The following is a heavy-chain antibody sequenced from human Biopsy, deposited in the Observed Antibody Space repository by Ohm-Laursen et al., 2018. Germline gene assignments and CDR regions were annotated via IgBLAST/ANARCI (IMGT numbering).Heavy chain of an antibody. J-gene: IGHJ4*02. CDR2: ISDSGST. Sequence: GTLSLTCAVSGGSISSFYWTWIRQPPGKGPEWIGDISDSGSTNYKPSLKSRVIISVDTSKNQFLLNLSSVTAADTAVYYCARRGSGGRSFDHWGQGTLVTVSS. CDR1: GGSISSFY. V-gene: IGHV4-59*08. D-gene: IGHD2-15*01. CDR3: ARRGSGGRSFDH.